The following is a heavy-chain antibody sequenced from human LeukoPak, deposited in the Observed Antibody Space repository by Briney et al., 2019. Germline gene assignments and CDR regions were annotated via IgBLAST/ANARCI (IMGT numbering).Heavy chain of an antibody. J-gene: IGHJ5*02. CDR3: ARAFYGDYSNWFDP. CDR2: IYHSGST. D-gene: IGHD4-17*01. Sequence: SGTLSLTCAVSGGSISSSNWSSWVRQPPGKGLEWIGEIYHSGSTNYNPSLKSRVTISVDKSKNQFSLKLSSVTAADTAVYYCARAFYGDYSNWFDPWGQGTLVTVSS. CDR1: GGSISSSNW. V-gene: IGHV4-4*02.